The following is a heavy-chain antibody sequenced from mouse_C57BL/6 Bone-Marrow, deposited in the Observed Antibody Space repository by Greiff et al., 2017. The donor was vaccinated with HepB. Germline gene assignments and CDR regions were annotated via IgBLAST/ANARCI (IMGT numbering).Heavy chain of an antibody. J-gene: IGHJ4*01. D-gene: IGHD1-1*01. CDR2: IYPGSGNT. CDR1: GYTFTDYY. CDR3: ARRDYGSSYAMDY. V-gene: IGHV1-76*01. Sequence: VQLQQSGAELVRPGASVKLSCKASGYTFTDYYINWVKQRPGQGLEWIARIYPGSGNTYYNEKFKGKATLTAEKSSSTAYMQLSSLTSECSAVYFCARRDYGSSYAMDYWGQGASVTVSS.